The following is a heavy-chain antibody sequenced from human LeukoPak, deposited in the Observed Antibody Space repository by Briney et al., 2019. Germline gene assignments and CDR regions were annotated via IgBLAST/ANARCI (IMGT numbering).Heavy chain of an antibody. CDR1: GYTFTGYY. J-gene: IGHJ4*02. V-gene: IGHV1-2*02. Sequence: ASVKVSCKASGYTFTGYYMHWARQAPGQGLEWMGWINPNSGGTNYAQKFQGRVTMTRDTSISTAYMELSRLRSDDTAVYYCARGQWIQLWLFDYWGQGTLVTVSS. CDR2: INPNSGGT. CDR3: ARGQWIQLWLFDY. D-gene: IGHD5-18*01.